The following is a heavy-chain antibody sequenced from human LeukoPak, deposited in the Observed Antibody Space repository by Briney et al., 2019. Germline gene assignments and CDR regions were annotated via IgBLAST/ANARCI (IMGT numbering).Heavy chain of an antibody. Sequence: SETLSLTCAVSGGSISSYYWIWIRQPAGKGLEWIGRIYTSGSTNYNPSLKSRVTMSVDTSKNQFSLKLSSVTAADTAVYYCARDGPINGGYCSSTSCYDRWFDPWGQGTLVTVSS. J-gene: IGHJ5*02. CDR1: GGSISSYY. CDR2: IYTSGST. V-gene: IGHV4-4*07. D-gene: IGHD2-2*01. CDR3: ARDGPINGGYCSSTSCYDRWFDP.